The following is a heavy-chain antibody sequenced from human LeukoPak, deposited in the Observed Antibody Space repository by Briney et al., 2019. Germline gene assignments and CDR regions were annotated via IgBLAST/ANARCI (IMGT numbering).Heavy chain of an antibody. CDR1: GGSISNYY. J-gene: IGHJ4*02. D-gene: IGHD1-26*01. CDR3: ARVWTDSGSYYDDRGAFDY. Sequence: KPSETLSLTCTVSGGSISNYYWSWIRQPPGKGLEWIAYINYSGSTNYNPSLKSRVTISVDTSKNQISLKLSSVTAADTALYYCARVWTDSGSYYDDRGAFDYWGQGTLVTVSS. V-gene: IGHV4-59*08. CDR2: INYSGST.